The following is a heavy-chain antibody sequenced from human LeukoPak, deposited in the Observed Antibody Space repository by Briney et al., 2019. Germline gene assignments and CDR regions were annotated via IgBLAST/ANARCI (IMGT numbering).Heavy chain of an antibody. CDR1: GGSISSYY. V-gene: IGHV4-59*12. Sequence: SETLSLTCTVSGGSISSYYWSWIRQPPGKGLEWIGYIYYSGSTNYNPSLKSRVTMSVDTSKNQFSLKLSSVTAADTAVYYCARDSREWELLYFDYWGQGTLVTVSS. J-gene: IGHJ4*02. CDR2: IYYSGST. CDR3: ARDSREWELLYFDY. D-gene: IGHD1-26*01.